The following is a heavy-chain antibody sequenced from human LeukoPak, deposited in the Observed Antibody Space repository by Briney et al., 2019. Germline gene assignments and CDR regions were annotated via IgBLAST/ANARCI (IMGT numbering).Heavy chain of an antibody. J-gene: IGHJ4*02. CDR2: ISDAGRGK. CDR3: ARDLTGTYSFDN. V-gene: IGHV3-30*04. Sequence: GRSLRLSCAASGLTFSSHGLHWVRQAPGMGLEWVAYISDAGRGKYYADSVRGRFTISRDDTKNTMSLQMDSLSPEDTALYHCARDLTGTYSFDNWGQGTLVTVSS. CDR1: GLTFSSHG. D-gene: IGHD1-1*01.